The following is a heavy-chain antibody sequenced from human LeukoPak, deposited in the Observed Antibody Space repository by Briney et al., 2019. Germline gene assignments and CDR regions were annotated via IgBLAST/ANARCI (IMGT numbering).Heavy chain of an antibody. CDR1: GGSISSSY. CDR2: IKQDGSEK. CDR3: ARVEYSSSSGSFDY. V-gene: IGHV3-7*01. J-gene: IGHJ4*02. D-gene: IGHD6-6*01. Sequence: QPSETLSLTCTVSGGSISSSYWSWVRQAPGKGLEWVANIKQDGSEKYYVDSVKGRFTISRDNAKNSLYLQMNSLRAEDTAVYYCARVEYSSSSGSFDYWGQGTLVTVSS.